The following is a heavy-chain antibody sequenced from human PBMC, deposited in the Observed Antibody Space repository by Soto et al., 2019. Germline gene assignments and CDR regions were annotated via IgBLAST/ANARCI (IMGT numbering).Heavy chain of an antibody. V-gene: IGHV1-69*13. CDR2: IIPIFGTA. J-gene: IGHJ6*02. CDR1: GGTFSSYA. D-gene: IGHD3-22*01. CDR3: ARDRGRGSSSGYYYDYYYGMDV. Sequence: SVKVSCKASGGTFSSYAISWVRQAPGQGLEWMGGIIPIFGTANYAQKFQGRVTITADESTSTAYMELSSLRSEDTAVYYCARDRGRGSSSGYYYDYYYGMDVWGQGTTVTVS.